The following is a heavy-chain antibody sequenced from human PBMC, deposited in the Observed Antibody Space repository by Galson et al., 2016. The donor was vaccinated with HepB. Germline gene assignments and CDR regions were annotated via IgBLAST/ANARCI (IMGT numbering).Heavy chain of an antibody. CDR3: AKDHTGSTVGWSDGMDV. CDR1: GFTFGDYA. J-gene: IGHJ6*02. D-gene: IGHD1-7*01. CDR2: ITGTGGGT. Sequence: SLRLSCATSGFTFGDYAMSWFRQAPGKGLEWISGITGTGGGTYYADSVKGRFTISRDTSKNTLFLQLSSLRVEDTAVYYCAKDHTGSTVGWSDGMDVWGQGTRVTGSS. V-gene: IGHV3-23*01.